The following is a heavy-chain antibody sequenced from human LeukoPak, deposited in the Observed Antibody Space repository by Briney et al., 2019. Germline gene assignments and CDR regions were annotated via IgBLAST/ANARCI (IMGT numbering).Heavy chain of an antibody. V-gene: IGHV1-18*04. CDR2: VSAYNGNT. D-gene: IGHD3-10*01. J-gene: IGHJ4*02. CDR3: ARVRGSGSYLDY. CDR1: GYTFTSYY. Sequence: ASVKVSCKASGYTFTSYYMHWVRQAPGQGLEWMGWVSAYNGNTNYAQKLQGRVTMTTDTSTSTAYMELRSLRSDDTAVYYCARVRGSGSYLDYWGQGTLVTVSS.